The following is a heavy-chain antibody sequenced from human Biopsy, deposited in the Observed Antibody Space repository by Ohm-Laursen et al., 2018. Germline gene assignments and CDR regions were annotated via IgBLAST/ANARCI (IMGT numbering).Heavy chain of an antibody. V-gene: IGHV4-59*01. D-gene: IGHD2/OR15-2a*01. CDR2: VYYSGTT. J-gene: IGHJ6*02. CDR3: TRATNSTGWPYYYFYGMDI. Sequence: TLSLTCTVSGGSISSDCWSWIRQTPGQGLEWIGNVYYSGTTTYNPSLRSRVTISVDTSMNQISLRLQSVTAADTAIYYCTRATNSTGWPYYYFYGMDIWGQGTTVTVSS. CDR1: GGSISSDC.